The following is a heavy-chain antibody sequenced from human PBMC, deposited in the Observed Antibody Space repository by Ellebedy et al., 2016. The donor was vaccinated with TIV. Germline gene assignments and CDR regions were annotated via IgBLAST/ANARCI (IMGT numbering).Heavy chain of an antibody. CDR2: LIPVFNTP. J-gene: IGHJ4*02. Sequence: ASVKVSCKLSGGTFNAYTVSWVRQAPGQGLEWMGGLIPVFNTPNYAQRFQGRVTITADESTSTAYMQLSSLRSEDTAVYYCATGLRYFDLDYWGQGTLVTVSS. V-gene: IGHV1-69*13. D-gene: IGHD3-9*01. CDR1: GGTFNAYT. CDR3: ATGLRYFDLDY.